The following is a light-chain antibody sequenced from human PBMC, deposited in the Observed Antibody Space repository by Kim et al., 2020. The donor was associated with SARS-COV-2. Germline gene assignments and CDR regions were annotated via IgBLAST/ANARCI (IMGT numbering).Light chain of an antibody. CDR2: QDE. CDR3: QAWDSSTYVV. Sequence: SYELTQPPSVSVPPGQTASIPCSGDKLGDKYTCWYQQKPGQSPVLVIYQDEKRPSGIPERFSGSNSGNTATLTISGTQAMDEADYYCQAWDSSTYVVFGGGTQLTVL. CDR1: KLGDKY. V-gene: IGLV3-1*01. J-gene: IGLJ2*01.